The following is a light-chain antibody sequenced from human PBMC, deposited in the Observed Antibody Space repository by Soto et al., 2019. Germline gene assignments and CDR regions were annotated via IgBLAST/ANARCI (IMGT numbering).Light chain of an antibody. V-gene: IGKV1-5*03. Sequence: DIQMTQSPSTLSASVGDRVTITCRASQSISSWLAWYQQKPGKAPKLLIYKASTLERGVPSRFSGSGSGTEFALTISSRQPDDFATYYCQQSFTCGPGTKVDIK. CDR1: QSISSW. CDR2: KAS. CDR3: QQSFT. J-gene: IGKJ3*01.